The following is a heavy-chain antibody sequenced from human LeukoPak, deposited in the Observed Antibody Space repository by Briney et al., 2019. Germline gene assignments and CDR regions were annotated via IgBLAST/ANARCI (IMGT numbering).Heavy chain of an antibody. D-gene: IGHD1-26*01. CDR2: ISSSSSYI. CDR3: ARAPRGVGAYFDY. V-gene: IGHV3-21*01. Sequence: GGSLRLSCAASGFTVSSNSMSWVRQAPGKGLEWVSSISSSSSYIYYADSVKGRFTISRDNAKNSLYLQMNSLRAEDTAVYYCARAPRGVGAYFDYWGQGTLVTVSS. CDR1: GFTVSSNS. J-gene: IGHJ4*02.